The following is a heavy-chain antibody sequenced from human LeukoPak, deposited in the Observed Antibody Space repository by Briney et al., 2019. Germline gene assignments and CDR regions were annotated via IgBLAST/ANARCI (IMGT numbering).Heavy chain of an antibody. Sequence: GGSLRLSCAASGFTFDDYAMHWVRQAPGKGLEWVSGISWNSGSIGYADSVKGRFTISRDNAKNSLYLQMNSLRAEDTALYYCAKDRGEFPDAFDIWGQGTMVTVSS. J-gene: IGHJ3*02. V-gene: IGHV3-9*01. CDR2: ISWNSGSI. CDR3: AKDRGEFPDAFDI. D-gene: IGHD3-16*01. CDR1: GFTFDDYA.